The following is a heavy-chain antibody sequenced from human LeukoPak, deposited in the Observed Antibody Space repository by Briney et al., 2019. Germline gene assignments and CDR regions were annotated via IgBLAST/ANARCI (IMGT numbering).Heavy chain of an antibody. J-gene: IGHJ3*02. CDR3: ARDRNLLWFGERRSAFDI. V-gene: IGHV4-61*08. Sequence: SQTLSLTCTVSGGSISSGDYYWSWIRQPPGKGLEWIGYIYYSGSTNYNPSLKSRVTISVDTSKNQFSLKLSSVTAADTAVYYCARDRNLLWFGERRSAFDIWGQGTMVTVSS. CDR2: IYYSGST. D-gene: IGHD3-10*01. CDR1: GGSISSGDYY.